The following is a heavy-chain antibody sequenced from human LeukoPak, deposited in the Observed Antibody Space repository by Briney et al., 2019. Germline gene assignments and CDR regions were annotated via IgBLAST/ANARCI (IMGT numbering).Heavy chain of an antibody. J-gene: IGHJ4*02. CDR2: INQDGSEK. CDR1: GFTFSTHW. CDR3: GRIRGYFDLLSTFDH. V-gene: IGHV3-7*01. D-gene: IGHD2-21*01. Sequence: GGSLRLSCAASGFTFSTHWMSWIRQAPGKGLEWLANINQDGSEKYYVDSVKGRFTISRDNAKKSLYLHMESLRADDTAVYYCGRIRGYFDLLSTFDHWGQGSLVTVSS.